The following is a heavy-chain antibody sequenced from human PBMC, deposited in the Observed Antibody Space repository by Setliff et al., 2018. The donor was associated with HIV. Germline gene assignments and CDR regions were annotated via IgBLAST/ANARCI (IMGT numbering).Heavy chain of an antibody. J-gene: IGHJ4*02. V-gene: IGHV1-18*01. D-gene: IGHD3-10*01. CDR3: ARDSESLLLWFGESDDY. CDR1: GYTLTSYG. CDR2: ISAYNGNT. Sequence: ASVKVSCKASGYTLTSYGISWVRQAPGQGLEWMGWISAYNGNTNYAQKLQGRVTMTTDTSTSTAYMELRSLRSDDTAVYYCARDSESLLLWFGESDDYWGQGTLVTVSS.